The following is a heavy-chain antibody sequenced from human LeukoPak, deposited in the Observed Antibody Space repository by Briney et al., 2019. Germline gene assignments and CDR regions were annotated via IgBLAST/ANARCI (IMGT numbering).Heavy chain of an antibody. CDR3: ARVRSHDVYFEL. J-gene: IGHJ4*02. Sequence: SETLSLTCTISGDSTSSYFWSWIRRSPGKGLEWIGRVYSSGDSNGNYNPSLRSRMTISVDPSKNQFSLELRSMTAADTAVYYCARVRSHDVYFELWGLGVLVSVSS. V-gene: IGHV4-59*01. CDR2: VYSSGDSNG. CDR1: GDSTSSYF.